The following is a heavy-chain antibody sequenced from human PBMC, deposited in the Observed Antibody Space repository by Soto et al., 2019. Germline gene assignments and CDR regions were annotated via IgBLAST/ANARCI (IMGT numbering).Heavy chain of an antibody. CDR3: ARGPGVLLWFGEPKNWFDP. CDR2: MNPNSGNT. CDR1: GYTFTSYD. Sequence: QVQLVQSGAEVKKPGASVKVSCKASGYTFTSYDINWVRQATGQGLEWMGWMNPNSGNTGYAQKFQGRVTMTRNTSISTAYMELSSLRSEDTAVYYCARGPGVLLWFGEPKNWFDPWGQGTLVTVSS. D-gene: IGHD3-10*01. V-gene: IGHV1-8*01. J-gene: IGHJ5*02.